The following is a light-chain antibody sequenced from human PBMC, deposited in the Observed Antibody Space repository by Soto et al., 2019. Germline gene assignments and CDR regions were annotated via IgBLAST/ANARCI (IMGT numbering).Light chain of an antibody. J-gene: IGKJ1*01. Sequence: DIVMTQSPDSLAVSLGERATINCKSSQSVLYSSNNKNYLAWYQQKPGQPPKLLIYWASTRESGVPDRFSGSGSGTDFTHTISSLQAEDVEVYYCQQHYITPWTFGQGTKVDIK. CDR2: WAS. CDR1: QSVLYSSNNKNY. CDR3: QQHYITPWT. V-gene: IGKV4-1*01.